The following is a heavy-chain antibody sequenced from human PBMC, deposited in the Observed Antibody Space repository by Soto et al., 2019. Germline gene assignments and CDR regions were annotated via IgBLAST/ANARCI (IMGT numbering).Heavy chain of an antibody. V-gene: IGHV5-51*01. D-gene: IGHD3-10*01. Sequence: GESLKISCKGSGYSFISYWNGWVRQMPGKGLEWMGIIYPGDSDTRYSPSFQGQVTISADKSISTAYLQWSSLKASDTAMYYCARLKLPMVRGVIILNTFDYWGQGTLVTVSS. J-gene: IGHJ4*02. CDR2: IYPGDSDT. CDR3: ARLKLPMVRGVIILNTFDY. CDR1: GYSFISYW.